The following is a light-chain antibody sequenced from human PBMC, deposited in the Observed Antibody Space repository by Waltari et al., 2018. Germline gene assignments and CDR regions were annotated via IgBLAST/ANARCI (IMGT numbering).Light chain of an antibody. CDR3: QQGGNYPLT. Sequence: DIQMSQSPSSLSASVGDRVTITCRASQGISTYLNWYQAKPGKAPKLLIYDAYTLPTGVPSRFSGSGSGTEFTLTINSLQPEDFATYYCQQGGNYPLTFGGGTKVEI. CDR2: DAY. J-gene: IGKJ4*01. V-gene: IGKV1-9*01. CDR1: QGISTY.